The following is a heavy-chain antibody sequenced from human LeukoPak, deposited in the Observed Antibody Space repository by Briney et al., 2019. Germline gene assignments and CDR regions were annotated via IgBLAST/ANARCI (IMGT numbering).Heavy chain of an antibody. D-gene: IGHD5-18*01. J-gene: IGHJ4*02. Sequence: SETLSLTCTVSGGSISSYYWSWIRQPPGKGLEWIGYIYYSGSTNYNPSLKSRVTISVDTSKDQFSLKLSSVTAADTAVYYCATSTDTAMVTVVDYWGQGTLVTVSS. CDR2: IYYSGST. CDR3: ATSTDTAMVTVVDY. V-gene: IGHV4-59*01. CDR1: GGSISSYY.